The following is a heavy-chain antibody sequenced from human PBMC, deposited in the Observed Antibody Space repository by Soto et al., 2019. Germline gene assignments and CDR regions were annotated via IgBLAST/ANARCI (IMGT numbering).Heavy chain of an antibody. CDR1: GGSISSYY. V-gene: IGHV4-59*01. J-gene: IGHJ3*02. Sequence: SETLSLTCTVSGGSISSYYWSWIRQPPGKGLEWIGYIYYSGSTNYNPSLKSRVTISVDTSKNQFSLKLSSVTAADTAVYYCARVGGYSYGNAFDIWGQGTMVTVSS. CDR2: IYYSGST. D-gene: IGHD5-18*01. CDR3: ARVGGYSYGNAFDI.